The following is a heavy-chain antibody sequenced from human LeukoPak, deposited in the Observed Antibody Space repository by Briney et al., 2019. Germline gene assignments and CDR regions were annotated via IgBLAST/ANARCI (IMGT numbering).Heavy chain of an antibody. CDR1: GYTFTSYG. CDR3: ARDPPRIVVVVAATNYYGMDI. V-gene: IGHV1-18*01. J-gene: IGHJ6*02. D-gene: IGHD2-15*01. Sequence: ASVKVSCKASGYTFTSYGISWVRQSPGQGLEWMGWISAYNGNTNYAQKLQGRVTMTTDTSTSTAYMELRSLRSDDTAVYYCARDPPRIVVVVAATNYYGMDIWGQGTTVTVSS. CDR2: ISAYNGNT.